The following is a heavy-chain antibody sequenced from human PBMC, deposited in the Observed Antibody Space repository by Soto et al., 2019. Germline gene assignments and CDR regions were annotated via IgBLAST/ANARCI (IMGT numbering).Heavy chain of an antibody. CDR2: ISGSGGTT. V-gene: IGHV3-23*01. CDR3: AKEGALLRFLDGGPFQY. D-gene: IGHD3-3*01. CDR1: GFTFSIYA. J-gene: IGHJ1*01. Sequence: EVQLLESGGGLIQPGESLRLSCVASGFTFSIYAMNWVRQAPGKGLEWVSAISGSGGTTHYADSVKGRFTISRDNSKNTLYLQMNSLRAEDTAIYYCAKEGALLRFLDGGPFQYWGQGTLVSVSS.